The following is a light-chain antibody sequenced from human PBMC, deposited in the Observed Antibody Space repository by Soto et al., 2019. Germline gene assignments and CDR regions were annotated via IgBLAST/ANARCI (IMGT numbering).Light chain of an antibody. J-gene: IGLJ3*02. V-gene: IGLV1-40*01. CDR2: GNS. CDR1: SSNIGAGYD. Sequence: QSVLTQPPSVSGAPGQRVTISCTGSSSNIGAGYDLHWYQQLPGTAPKLLIYGNSNRPSGVPDRFSGSKSGTSASLAITGLQAEDEADYYCQSYDSSLSGLWVFGGGTQLTVL. CDR3: QSYDSSLSGLWV.